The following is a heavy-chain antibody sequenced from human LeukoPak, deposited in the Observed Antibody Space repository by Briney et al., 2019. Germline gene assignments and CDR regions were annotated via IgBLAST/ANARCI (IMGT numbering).Heavy chain of an antibody. V-gene: IGHV4-59*01. J-gene: IGHJ4*02. CDR3: ALSNTGDYFDY. CDR1: GGSISSYY. D-gene: IGHD1-14*01. Sequence: PSETLSLTCTVSGGSISSYYWSWIRQPSGKGLEWIGYIYYSGSTNYNPSLKSRVTISVDTSKNQFSLKLSSVTAADTAVYYCALSNTGDYFDYWGQGTLVTVSS. CDR2: IYYSGST.